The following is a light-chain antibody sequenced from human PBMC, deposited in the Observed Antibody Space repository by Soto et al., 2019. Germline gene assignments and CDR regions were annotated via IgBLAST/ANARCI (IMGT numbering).Light chain of an antibody. V-gene: IGKV3-20*01. CDR3: QQYGRSPPVT. J-gene: IGKJ4*01. CDR2: GAS. CDR1: QSVSSSY. Sequence: EIGLTQSPGTLSLSPGERATLSCRASQSVSSSYLAWYQQQPGQAPRLLIYGASSRATGIPDRFSGSGSGTDFTLTISRLEPEAFAVYYCQQYGRSPPVTFGGGTKVEIK.